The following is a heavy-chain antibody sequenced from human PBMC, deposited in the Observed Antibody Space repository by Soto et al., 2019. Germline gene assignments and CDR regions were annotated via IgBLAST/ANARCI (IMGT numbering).Heavy chain of an antibody. CDR2: IYYSGST. J-gene: IGHJ4*02. CDR3: ARQEYSSSSGIAFDY. Sequence: PSETLSLTCTVSGGSISSYYWSWIRQPPGKGLEWIGYIYYSGSTNYNPSLKSRVTISVDTSKNQFSLKLSSVTAADTAVYYCARQEYSSSSGIAFDYWGQGTLVTVSS. V-gene: IGHV4-59*01. D-gene: IGHD6-6*01. CDR1: GGSISSYY.